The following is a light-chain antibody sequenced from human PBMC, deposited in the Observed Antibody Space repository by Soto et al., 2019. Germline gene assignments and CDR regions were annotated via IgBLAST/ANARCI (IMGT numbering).Light chain of an antibody. CDR3: QQYGSSPPIT. CDR1: QSVSSSY. Sequence: EIVLTQSPGTLSLSPGERATLSCRASQSVSSSYLAWYPQKPGQAPRLLIYGASSRATGIPDRFGGSGSGPDFTLTISRLEPEDFAVYYCQQYGSSPPITFGQGTRLEI. J-gene: IGKJ5*01. V-gene: IGKV3-20*01. CDR2: GAS.